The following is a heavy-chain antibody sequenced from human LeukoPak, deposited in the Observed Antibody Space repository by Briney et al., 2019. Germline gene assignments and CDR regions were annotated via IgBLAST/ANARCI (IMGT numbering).Heavy chain of an antibody. Sequence: GGSLRLSCAASGFTFNNYAMTWVRQAPGKGLEWVSTISGSGDNTYYAVSVKGRFTIFRENSKNTLYLQMNSLRADDTAIYYCAKAHLVELGWHSDLWGRGSLVTVSS. CDR2: ISGSGDNT. CDR3: AKAHLVELGWHSDL. J-gene: IGHJ2*01. CDR1: GFTFNNYA. V-gene: IGHV3-23*01. D-gene: IGHD1-7*01.